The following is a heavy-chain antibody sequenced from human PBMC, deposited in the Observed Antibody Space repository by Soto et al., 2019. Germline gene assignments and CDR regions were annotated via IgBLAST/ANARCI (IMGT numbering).Heavy chain of an antibody. D-gene: IGHD6-19*01. CDR2: IYYSGST. Sequence: SETLSLTCTVSGGSISSYYWSWIRQPPGKGLEWIGYIYYSGSTYYNPSLKSRVTISVDTSKNQFSLKLSSVTAADTAVYYCARSPGIAVADYWGQGTLVTVSS. CDR1: GGSISSYY. V-gene: IGHV4-59*08. CDR3: ARSPGIAVADY. J-gene: IGHJ4*02.